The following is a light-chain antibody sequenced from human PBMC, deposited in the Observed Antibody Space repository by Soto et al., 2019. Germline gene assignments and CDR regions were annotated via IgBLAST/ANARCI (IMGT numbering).Light chain of an antibody. Sequence: QSVLTQPPSVSGAPGQRVTISCTGSSSNIGAGYDVHWYQQLPGTAPKLLIYGNSNRPSGVPDRFSGSQSGTSASLAITGLQAEDEADYYCQSYDSSLSGWVFGTGTKVTVL. J-gene: IGLJ1*01. CDR1: SSNIGAGYD. V-gene: IGLV1-40*01. CDR3: QSYDSSLSGWV. CDR2: GNS.